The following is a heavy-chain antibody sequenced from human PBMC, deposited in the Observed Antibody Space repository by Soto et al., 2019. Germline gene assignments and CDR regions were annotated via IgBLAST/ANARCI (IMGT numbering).Heavy chain of an antibody. CDR1: GGSISSGDW. D-gene: IGHD1-1*01. J-gene: IGHJ4*02. CDR3: ARMGSPFTSGTLDS. CDR2: VYHSGIT. Sequence: QVQLQESGPGLVKPSETLSLTCTVSGGSISSGDWWSWVRQPPGKGLEWIGEVYHSGITNDNPSLKSRLTRSIDKSNNQFSLPLTSVTAADAAVYYLARMGSPFTSGTLDSWGQGTLVTVSS. V-gene: IGHV4-4*02.